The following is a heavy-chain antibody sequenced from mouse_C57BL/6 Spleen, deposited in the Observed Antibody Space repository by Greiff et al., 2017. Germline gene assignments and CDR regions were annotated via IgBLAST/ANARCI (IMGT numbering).Heavy chain of an antibody. V-gene: IGHV1-59*01. CDR2: IDPSDSYT. D-gene: IGHD1-1*02. Sequence: QVQLQQPGAELVRPGTSVKLSCKASGYTFTSYWMHWVKQRPGQGLEWIGVIDPSDSYTNYNQKFKGKATLTVDTSSSTAYMQLSSLTSEDSAVYYCARSGLWSSYWYFDVWGTGTTVTVSS. CDR3: ARSGLWSSYWYFDV. J-gene: IGHJ1*03. CDR1: GYTFTSYW.